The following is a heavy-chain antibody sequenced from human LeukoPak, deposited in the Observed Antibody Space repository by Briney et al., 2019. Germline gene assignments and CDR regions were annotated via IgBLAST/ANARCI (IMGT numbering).Heavy chain of an antibody. CDR1: GFAFSSYG. V-gene: IGHV3-30*03. D-gene: IGHD6-19*01. Sequence: GGSLRLSCAASGFAFSSYGMYWVRQAPGKGLEWVAVTSYDESTKHYADSVKGRFTISRDNYKNTLYLQMNSLRADDTAVYYCARDRKWLLTFDLWGQGTLVTVSS. CDR3: ARDRKWLLTFDL. J-gene: IGHJ4*02. CDR2: TSYDESTK.